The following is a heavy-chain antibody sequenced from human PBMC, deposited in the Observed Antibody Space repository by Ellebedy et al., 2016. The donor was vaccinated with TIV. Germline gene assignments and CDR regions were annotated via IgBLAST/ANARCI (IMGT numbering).Heavy chain of an antibody. Sequence: MPSETLSLTCNVSGGSISTGDYYWSWIRQPPGKGLEWIGYIYYSGSTFYNPSLKSRLTISLDTSKNHLSLKLSSVTAADTAMYYCARGGVDRPHALDIWGQGTVVTVSS. CDR3: ARGGVDRPHALDI. CDR2: IYYSGST. J-gene: IGHJ3*02. V-gene: IGHV4-30-4*01. D-gene: IGHD3-10*01. CDR1: GGSISTGDYY.